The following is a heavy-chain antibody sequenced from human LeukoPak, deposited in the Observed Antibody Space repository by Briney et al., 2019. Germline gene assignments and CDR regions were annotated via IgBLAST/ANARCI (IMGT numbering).Heavy chain of an antibody. D-gene: IGHD7-27*01. CDR1: GYTFTSYY. CDR3: ARGGWGANWGKFDY. J-gene: IGHJ4*02. Sequence: VASVKVSCKASGYTFTSYYMHWVRQAPGQGLEWMGIINPSGGSTSYAQKFQGRVTMTRDTSISTAYMELSRLRSDDTAVYYCARGGWGANWGKFDYWGQGTLVTVSS. V-gene: IGHV1-46*01. CDR2: INPSGGST.